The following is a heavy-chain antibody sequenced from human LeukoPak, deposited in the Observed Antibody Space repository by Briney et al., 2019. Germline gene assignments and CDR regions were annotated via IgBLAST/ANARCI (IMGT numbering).Heavy chain of an antibody. CDR2: ISGSGGST. D-gene: IGHD2-2*02. V-gene: IGHV3-23*01. CDR3: AKDPVVPAAIIVDY. CDR1: GFTFSDYA. J-gene: IGHJ4*02. Sequence: GGSLRLSCAASGFTFSDYAMSWVRQAPGKGLEWVSAISGSGGSTYYADSVKGRFTISRDNSKNTLYLQMHSQRAEDTAVYYCAKDPVVPAAIIVDYWGQGTLVTVSS.